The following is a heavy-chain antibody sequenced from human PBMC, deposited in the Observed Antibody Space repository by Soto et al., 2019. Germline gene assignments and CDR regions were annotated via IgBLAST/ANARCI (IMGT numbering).Heavy chain of an antibody. D-gene: IGHD1-26*01. Sequence: SETLSLTCIVSGASISTGGYSWSWIRQPPGKGPEWIGYIYESGRTYYKPSLKSRASISMEKSRNQFSVRLTSVTAADTAVYFCARGDRYSGSFSDYFDPWGQGTLVTVSS. CDR2: IYESGRT. V-gene: IGHV4-30-2*01. J-gene: IGHJ5*02. CDR1: GASISTGGYS. CDR3: ARGDRYSGSFSDYFDP.